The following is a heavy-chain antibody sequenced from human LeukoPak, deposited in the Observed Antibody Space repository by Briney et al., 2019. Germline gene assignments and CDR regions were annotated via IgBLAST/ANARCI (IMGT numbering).Heavy chain of an antibody. J-gene: IGHJ4*02. CDR2: IRQDGSEE. CDR1: EFTFSSYW. D-gene: IGHD6-13*01. CDR3: ARDDSRYSSSWYRN. Sequence: QTGGSLRLSCAASEFTFSSYWMSWVRQAPGKGLGWVASIRQDGSEEYYVDSVKGRFTISRDTAANSLYLQMNSLRAEDTALYYCARDDSRYSSSWYRNWGQGTLVTVSS. V-gene: IGHV3-7*01.